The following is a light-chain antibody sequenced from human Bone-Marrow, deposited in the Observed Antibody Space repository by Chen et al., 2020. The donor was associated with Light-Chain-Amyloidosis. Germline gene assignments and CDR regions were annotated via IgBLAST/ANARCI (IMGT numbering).Light chain of an antibody. CDR1: NIGSTS. V-gene: IGLV3-21*02. CDR3: QVWDRSSDRPV. CDR2: DDS. Sequence: SYVLTQPSSVSVATGQTAPIACGANNIGSTSVHWYQQTPGQAPLLVVYDDSDRPAGIPERLSGSNSRNTATLTIIRVEAVDEADYYCQVWDRSSDRPVFGGGTKLTVL. J-gene: IGLJ3*02.